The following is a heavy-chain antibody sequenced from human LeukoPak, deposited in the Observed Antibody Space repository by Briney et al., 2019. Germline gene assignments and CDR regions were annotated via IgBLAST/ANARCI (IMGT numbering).Heavy chain of an antibody. D-gene: IGHD3-22*01. CDR2: ISAYNGNT. CDR1: GYTFTSYG. CDR3: ARGVDSSGYYAIDY. V-gene: IGHV1-18*01. Sequence: ASVKVSCKASGYTFTSYGISWVRQAPGQGLEWMGWISAYNGNTNYAQKFQGRVTITRNTSISTAYMELSSLRSEDTAVYYCARGVDSSGYYAIDYWGQGTLVTVSS. J-gene: IGHJ4*02.